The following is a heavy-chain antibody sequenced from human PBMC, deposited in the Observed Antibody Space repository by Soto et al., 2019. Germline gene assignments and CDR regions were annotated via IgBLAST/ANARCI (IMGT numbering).Heavy chain of an antibody. CDR1: GFPFSSYW. D-gene: IGHD3-9*01. CDR2: ISGDGTTI. J-gene: IGHJ4*02. Sequence: EVQLVESGGDSVQPGGSLRLSCAASGFPFSSYWMHWVRHTPGKGLEWVSRISGDGTTIYYADSVTGRFPVSRDNAKKTLSLQMSGLGAEDTAVYYCAREYYGLLTGYYNDHWGQGTLVSVSS. CDR3: AREYYGLLTGYYNDH. V-gene: IGHV3-74*01.